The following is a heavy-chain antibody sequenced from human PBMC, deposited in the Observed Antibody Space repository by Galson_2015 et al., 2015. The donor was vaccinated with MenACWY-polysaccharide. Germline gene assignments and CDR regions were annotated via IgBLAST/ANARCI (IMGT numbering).Heavy chain of an antibody. CDR3: AKASQWGAAAVGSFDH. J-gene: IGHJ4*02. V-gene: IGHV3-23*01. CDR2: ISGSGTDI. CDR1: GFSITSYA. Sequence: SLRLSCAASGFSITSYAVNWVRQAPGKGLEWVAVISGSGTDIRYADSVEGRFTISRDTSKSTLYLQMNSLRAEDTAKYYCAKASQWGAAAVGSFDHWGQGTLVTVSS. D-gene: IGHD6-13*01.